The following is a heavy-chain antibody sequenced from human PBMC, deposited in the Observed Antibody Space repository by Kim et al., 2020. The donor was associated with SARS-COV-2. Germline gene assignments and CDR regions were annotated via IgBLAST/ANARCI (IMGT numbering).Heavy chain of an antibody. J-gene: IGHJ6*02. V-gene: IGHV1-46*01. CDR1: GYTFTSYY. CDR3: ARAGYSSTSPYYYYYGMDV. Sequence: ASVKVSCKASGYTFTSYYMHWVRQAPGQGLEWMGIINPSGGSTSYAQKFQGRVTMTRDTSTSTVYMELSSLRSEDTAVYYCARAGYSSTSPYYYYYGMDVWGQGTTVTVSS. D-gene: IGHD2-2*01. CDR2: INPSGGST.